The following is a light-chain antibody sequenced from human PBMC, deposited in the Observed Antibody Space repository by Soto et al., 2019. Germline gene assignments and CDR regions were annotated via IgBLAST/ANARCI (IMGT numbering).Light chain of an antibody. CDR3: QSYDSSLTGSKV. CDR1: SSNIGAGFD. CDR2: GNS. Sequence: QSALTQPASVSLSPGQSITISCTGSSSNIGAGFDVHWYQQLPGTAPKLLTYGNSNRPSGVPDRFSGSRSGTSASLAITGLQAEDEADYYCQSYDSSLTGSKVFGSGTKVTVL. V-gene: IGLV1-40*01. J-gene: IGLJ1*01.